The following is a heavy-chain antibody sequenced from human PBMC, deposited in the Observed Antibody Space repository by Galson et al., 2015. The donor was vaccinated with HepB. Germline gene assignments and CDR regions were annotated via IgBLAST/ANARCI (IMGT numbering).Heavy chain of an antibody. D-gene: IGHD3-16*01. CDR1: GYTFTSYG. V-gene: IGHV1-18*04. J-gene: IGHJ4*02. CDR3: ARHPLYYDYVWGSPDY. Sequence: SVKVSCKASGYTFTSYGISWVRQAPGQGLEWMGWISAYNGNTNYAQKLQGRVTMTTDTSTSTAYMELSSLKASDTAMYYCARHPLYYDYVWGSPDYWGQGTLVTVSS. CDR2: ISAYNGNT.